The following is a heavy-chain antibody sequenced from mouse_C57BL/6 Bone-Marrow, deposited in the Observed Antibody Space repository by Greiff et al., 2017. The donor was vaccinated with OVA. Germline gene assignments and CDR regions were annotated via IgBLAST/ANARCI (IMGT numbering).Heavy chain of an antibody. Sequence: QVQLQQSGAELARPGASVKLSCKASGYTFTSYGISWVKQRTGQGLEWIGVIYPRSGNTYYNEKFKGKATLTADKSSSTAYMELRSLTSEDAAVYFCASSQLGRDYWGQGTTLTVSS. J-gene: IGHJ2*01. CDR3: ASSQLGRDY. CDR2: IYPRSGNT. D-gene: IGHD4-1*02. CDR1: GYTFTSYG. V-gene: IGHV1-81*01.